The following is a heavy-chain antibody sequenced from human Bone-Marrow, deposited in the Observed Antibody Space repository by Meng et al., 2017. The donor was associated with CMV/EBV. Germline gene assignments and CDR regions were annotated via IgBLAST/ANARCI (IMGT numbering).Heavy chain of an antibody. CDR2: ISSSSSYI. CDR3: ARDDGLGDHHY. V-gene: IGHV3-11*06. D-gene: IGHD4-17*01. CDR1: GFTFSDYY. Sequence: GGSLRLSCAASGFTFSDYYMSWIRQAPGKGLEWVSSISSSSSYIYYADSVKGRFTISRDNAKNSLYLQMNSLRAEDTAVYYCARDDGLGDHHYWGQGTLVTVSS. J-gene: IGHJ4*02.